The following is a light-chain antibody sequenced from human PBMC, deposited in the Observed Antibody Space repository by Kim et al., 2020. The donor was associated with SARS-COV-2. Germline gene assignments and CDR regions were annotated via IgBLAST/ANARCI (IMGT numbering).Light chain of an antibody. Sequence: ASVGDIVTITCRASQDISNYVAWFQLKPGKAPKLLIYAASDLQPGVPSRFSGSGSGTDFTLTVTSLQPEDVATYYCQKCDSAPWTFGQGTKVDIK. CDR2: AAS. CDR1: QDISNY. CDR3: QKCDSAPWT. J-gene: IGKJ1*01. V-gene: IGKV1-27*01.